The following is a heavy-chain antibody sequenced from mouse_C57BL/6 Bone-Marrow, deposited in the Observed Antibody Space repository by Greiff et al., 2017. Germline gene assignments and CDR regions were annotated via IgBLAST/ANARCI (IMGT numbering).Heavy chain of an antibody. CDR3: ARERFTTVVGSYWYFDV. CDR1: GYTFTSYW. CDR2: IDPSDSET. D-gene: IGHD1-1*01. J-gene: IGHJ1*03. V-gene: IGHV1-52*01. Sequence: VQLQQPGAELVRPGSSVKLSCKASGYTFTSYWMHWVKQRPIQGLEWIGNIDPSDSETHYNQKFKDKATLTVDKSSSTAYMQLSSLTSEDSAVYYCARERFTTVVGSYWYFDVWGTGTTVTVSS.